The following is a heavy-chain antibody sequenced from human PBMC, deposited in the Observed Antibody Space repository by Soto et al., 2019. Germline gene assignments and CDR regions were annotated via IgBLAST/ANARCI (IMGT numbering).Heavy chain of an antibody. CDR3: AKAYSPFGYDDGDAVDI. D-gene: IGHD5-12*01. Sequence: EVQLLESGGGLVQPGGSLRLSCAASGFTFGSYAMSWVRQAPGKGLEWVSIISGSGGRTNYADSVKGRFTISRDNSKNTLYVQMNSLRSEDTAVYYCAKAYSPFGYDDGDAVDIWGQGTVVAVSS. CDR2: ISGSGGRT. J-gene: IGHJ3*02. CDR1: GFTFGSYA. V-gene: IGHV3-23*01.